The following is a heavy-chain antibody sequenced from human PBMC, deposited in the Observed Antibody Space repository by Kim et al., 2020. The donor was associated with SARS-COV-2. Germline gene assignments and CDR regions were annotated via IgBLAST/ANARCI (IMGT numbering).Heavy chain of an antibody. CDR3: ARQGSGYVDYLDD. D-gene: IGHD5-12*01. CDR2: IDPSNSNT. V-gene: IGHV5-10-1*01. Sequence: GESLKISCETSGYNFPSYWINWVRQVPGKGLEWMGRIDPSNSNTNYSPSFRGHVTVSADKSISTAYLQWSSLEASDTAMYYCARQGSGYVDYLDDWGQGTLVSVSS. CDR1: GYNFPSYW. J-gene: IGHJ4*02.